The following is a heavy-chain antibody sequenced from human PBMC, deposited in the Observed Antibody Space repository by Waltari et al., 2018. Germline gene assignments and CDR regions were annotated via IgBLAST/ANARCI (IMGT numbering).Heavy chain of an antibody. CDR3: VRPIIVLPTVHPLGDAFGF. CDR1: GFTFTNYP. J-gene: IGHJ3*01. V-gene: IGHV3-30*04. D-gene: IGHD2-2*01. CDR2: VSYDGNTI. Sequence: QVQLVESGGGVVQPGRSLSLSCAASGFTFTNYPMPWFRQAPGKGLEWMAIVSYDGNTIYYADSVKGRFTISRDNSKNTLFLQMNSLRTEDTAVYYCVRPIIVLPTVHPLGDAFGFWGQGTTVTVSS.